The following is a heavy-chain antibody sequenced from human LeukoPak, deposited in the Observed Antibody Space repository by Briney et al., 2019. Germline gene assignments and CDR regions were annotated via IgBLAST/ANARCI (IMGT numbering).Heavy chain of an antibody. V-gene: IGHV3-23*01. CDR2: IIGSGDKT. CDR1: GFIFSGYA. D-gene: IGHD3-22*01. CDR3: AKRDVYDTSTYSPLREK. J-gene: IGHJ4*02. Sequence: PGGSLRLSCAASGFIFSGYAMSWVRQAPGKGLEWVSGIIGSGDKTYYADSVKGRFTISRDNSRNTLYLQMNSLSGEDTAVYYCAKRDVYDTSTYSPLREKWGQGTLVTVSS.